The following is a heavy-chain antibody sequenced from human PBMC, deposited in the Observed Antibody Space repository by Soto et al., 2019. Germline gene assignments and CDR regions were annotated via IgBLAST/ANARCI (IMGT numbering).Heavy chain of an antibody. J-gene: IGHJ4*02. Sequence: QVQLQESGPGLVKPSGTLSLTCAVSGGSIGSSYWWSWVRQPPGKGLEWNGEIYHSGNTNYNPSLKSRVTMAVDKSRNQFSLKLSSVTAADTAVYYCARRWGEGRVDYWGQGTLVTVSS. D-gene: IGHD3-10*01. CDR3: ARRWGEGRVDY. CDR2: IYHSGNT. V-gene: IGHV4-4*02. CDR1: GGSIGSSYW.